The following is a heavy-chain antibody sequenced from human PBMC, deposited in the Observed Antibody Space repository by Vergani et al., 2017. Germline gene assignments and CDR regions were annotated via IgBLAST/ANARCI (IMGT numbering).Heavy chain of an antibody. CDR1: GFTFSDYY. CDR2: MSSSVRYT. CDR3: ARDARGRTEDFDY. V-gene: IGHV3-11*06. J-gene: IGHJ4*02. D-gene: IGHD3-16*01. Sequence: QVQLVESGGSLVKPGGSLRLSCPASGFTFSDYYMRWIRPAPGTGLAWVSYMSSSVRYTTYADSVKGRFTSSRYNAKKSLFLQMKSVRVEDTAVYYCARDARGRTEDFDYWGQGTLVTVSS.